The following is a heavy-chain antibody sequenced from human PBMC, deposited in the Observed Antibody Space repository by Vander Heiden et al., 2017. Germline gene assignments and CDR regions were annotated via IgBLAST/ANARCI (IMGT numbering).Heavy chain of an antibody. Sequence: QVQMVESGGGVVKPGRFLRLSSAAPGLLLGAYCMPWVRQAPVKGLEWVAVRWFDGSKSYYADSVKGRFTISRDNSKSTLYLQMDSLRAEDTAVYYCARDISMIRGQIPSWLRGPDYWGQGTLVTVSS. D-gene: IGHD3-10*01. CDR3: ARDISMIRGQIPSWLRGPDY. J-gene: IGHJ4*02. CDR1: GLLLGAYC. CDR2: RWFDGSKS. V-gene: IGHV3-33*01.